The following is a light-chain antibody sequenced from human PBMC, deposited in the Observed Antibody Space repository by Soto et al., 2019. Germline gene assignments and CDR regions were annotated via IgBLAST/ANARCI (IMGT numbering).Light chain of an antibody. J-gene: IGLJ3*02. CDR1: SSNIGSEA. Sequence: QSVLTQPPSASGTPGQRVTISCSGSSSNIGSEAVNWYQQLPGTAPKLLIYGNDQRPSGVPDRFSGSKSGTSASLAISGLQSEDEADYSCAAWDDSLNGPVFGGGTKLTVL. CDR3: AAWDDSLNGPV. V-gene: IGLV1-44*01. CDR2: GND.